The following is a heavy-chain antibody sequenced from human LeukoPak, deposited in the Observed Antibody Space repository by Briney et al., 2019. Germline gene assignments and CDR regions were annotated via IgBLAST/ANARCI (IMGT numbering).Heavy chain of an antibody. CDR1: SDPISRGGYY. CDR3: ARSRKQLVDY. V-gene: IGHV4-31*03. Sequence: SETLSLTCTVSSDPISRGGYYWSSISQPPAKGLEWFGYIYYSGSTYYNPSLKSRVTISVDTSKNQFSLKLSSVTAADTAVYYCARSRKQLVDYWGQGTLVTVSS. D-gene: IGHD6-6*01. J-gene: IGHJ4*02. CDR2: IYYSGST.